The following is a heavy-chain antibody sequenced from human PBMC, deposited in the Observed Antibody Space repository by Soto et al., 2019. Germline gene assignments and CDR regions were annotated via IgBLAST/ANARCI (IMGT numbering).Heavy chain of an antibody. CDR2: IDPSDSYT. CDR3: ARNYYDSSGYPGI. D-gene: IGHD3-22*01. J-gene: IGHJ3*02. V-gene: IGHV5-10-1*01. CDR1: GYSFTSYW. Sequence: LGESLKISCKGSGYSFTSYWMSWVRQMPGKGLEWMGRIDPSDSYTNYSPSFQGHVTISADKSISTAYLQWSSLKASDTAMYYCARNYYDSSGYPGIWGKGTMVTVSS.